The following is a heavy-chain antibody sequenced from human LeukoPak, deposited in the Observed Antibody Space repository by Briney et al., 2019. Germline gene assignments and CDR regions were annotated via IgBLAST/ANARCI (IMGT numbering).Heavy chain of an antibody. CDR1: GFTFSGYA. V-gene: IGHV3-21*01. CDR3: AKTSGGDV. CDR2: ISSRSSYI. D-gene: IGHD2-21*02. J-gene: IGHJ4*02. Sequence: GGSLRLSCAASGFTFSGYAMDWVRQAPGKGLEWVSSISSRSSYIYYAGSVKGRFTISRDNAKNSLYLQMNSLRAEDTAVYYCAKTSGGDVWGQGTLVTVSS.